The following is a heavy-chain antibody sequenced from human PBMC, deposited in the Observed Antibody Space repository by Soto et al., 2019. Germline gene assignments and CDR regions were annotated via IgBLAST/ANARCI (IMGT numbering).Heavy chain of an antibody. Sequence: GGFLRLSCAASGFTVSSNYMSWVRQAPGKGLEWVSVIYSGGSTYYADSVKGRFTISRDNSKNTLYLQMNSLRAEDTAVYYCARVGGHVLRYFDWLPPIDYWGQGTLVTVSS. CDR1: GFTVSSNY. D-gene: IGHD3-9*01. J-gene: IGHJ4*02. V-gene: IGHV3-66*01. CDR2: IYSGGST. CDR3: ARVGGHVLRYFDWLPPIDY.